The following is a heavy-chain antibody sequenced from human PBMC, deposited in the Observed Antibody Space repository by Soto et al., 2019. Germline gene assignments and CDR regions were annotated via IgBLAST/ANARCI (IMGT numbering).Heavy chain of an antibody. D-gene: IGHD5-12*01. V-gene: IGHV4-31*03. J-gene: IGHJ4*02. CDR1: GGSIRSGGYY. Sequence: PSETVSLTCTVSGGSIRSGGYYWSWIRQHPGKGLEWIGYIYYSGSTYYNPSLKSRVTISVDTSKNQFSLKLSSVTAADTAVYYCAAISRAYSGYEFDYWGQGTLVTVSS. CDR3: AAISRAYSGYEFDY. CDR2: IYYSGST.